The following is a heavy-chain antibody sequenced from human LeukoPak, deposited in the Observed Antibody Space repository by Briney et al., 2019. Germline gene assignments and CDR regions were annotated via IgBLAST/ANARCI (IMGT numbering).Heavy chain of an antibody. D-gene: IGHD3-10*01. Sequence: SETLSLTCTVSGGSISSHYWSWIRQPPGKGLEWIGYIYYSGSTNYNPSLNTRVSMSVDTSKNQFSLKLSSVTAADTAVYYCARVRMVRGVEYFDYWGQGTLVTVSS. CDR3: ARVRMVRGVEYFDY. CDR2: IYYSGST. J-gene: IGHJ4*02. CDR1: GGSISSHY. V-gene: IGHV4-59*08.